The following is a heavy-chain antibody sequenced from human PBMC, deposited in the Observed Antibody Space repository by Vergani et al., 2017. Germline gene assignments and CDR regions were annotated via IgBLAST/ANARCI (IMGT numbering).Heavy chain of an antibody. D-gene: IGHD3-16*01. V-gene: IGHV3-30*02. CDR1: GFTFSSYG. CDR2: IRYDGSNK. J-gene: IGHJ6*02. Sequence: QVQLVESGGGVVQPGGSLRLSCAASGFTFSSYGMHWVRQAPGKGLEWVAFIRYDGSNKYYADSVKGRFTISRDNSKNTLYLQMNSLRAEDTAVYYCARDWGRWGSGPRCMDVWGQGTTVTVSS. CDR3: ARDWGRWGSGPRCMDV.